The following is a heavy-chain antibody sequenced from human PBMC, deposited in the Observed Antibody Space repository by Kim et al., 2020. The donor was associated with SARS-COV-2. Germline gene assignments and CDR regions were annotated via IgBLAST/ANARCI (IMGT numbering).Heavy chain of an antibody. CDR2: MWYDGINK. J-gene: IGHJ3*02. Sequence: GGSRRLSCAASGFTFSSFGMHWVRQAPGKGLEWVVLMWYDGINKYFADSVKGRFSISRDNTQNTVNLQINSLRDEDTAIYYCAGVLGGYYPDAFDIGGQGKMVIVSS. D-gene: IGHD3-10*01. CDR1: GFTFSSFG. CDR3: AGVLGGYYPDAFDI. V-gene: IGHV3-33*01.